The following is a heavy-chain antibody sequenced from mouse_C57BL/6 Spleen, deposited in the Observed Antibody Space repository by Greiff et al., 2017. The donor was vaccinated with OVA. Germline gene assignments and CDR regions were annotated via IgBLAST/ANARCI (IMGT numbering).Heavy chain of an antibody. Sequence: QVQLQQSGPELVKPGASVKISCKASGYAFSSYWMNWVKQRPGKGLEWIGRIYPGDGDTNYNGKFKGKATLTADKSSSTAYMQLSSLTSEDSAVYFCASDELGPYFDYWGQGTTLTVSS. CDR2: IYPGDGDT. D-gene: IGHD4-1*01. J-gene: IGHJ2*01. V-gene: IGHV1-82*01. CDR1: GYAFSSYW. CDR3: ASDELGPYFDY.